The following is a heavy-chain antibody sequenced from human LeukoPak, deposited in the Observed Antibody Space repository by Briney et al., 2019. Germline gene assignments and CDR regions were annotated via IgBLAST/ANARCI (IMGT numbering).Heavy chain of an antibody. CDR2: IAYDGSNK. V-gene: IGHV3-30*01. CDR1: GFTLSKYA. D-gene: IGHD2-2*03. CDR3: AREGGYCNTTSCYRLPYKYYYYMDV. Sequence: QPGRSLRLSCAASGFTLSKYAIHWVRQAPGKGLEWVAVIAYDGSNKYYSDSVRGRFTISRDNSKNTMYLEMTSLRGEDTAVYYCAREGGYCNTTSCYRLPYKYYYYMDVWGKETTVTVSS. J-gene: IGHJ6*03.